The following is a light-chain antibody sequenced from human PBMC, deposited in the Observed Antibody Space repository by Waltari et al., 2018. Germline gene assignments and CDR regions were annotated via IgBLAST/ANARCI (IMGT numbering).Light chain of an antibody. CDR2: DVS. CDR3: SSFSRSASEVI. CDR1: NSHIGGFDY. V-gene: IGLV2-14*03. Sequence: QSALTQPASVSGSPGQSITISCTGTNSHIGGFDYVSWYQQHPVKVPKLLIHDVSSRPAGVSNRFSGSKSGNTAALTISGLRAEDEAHYYCSSFSRSASEVIFGGGTRVTVL. J-gene: IGLJ2*01.